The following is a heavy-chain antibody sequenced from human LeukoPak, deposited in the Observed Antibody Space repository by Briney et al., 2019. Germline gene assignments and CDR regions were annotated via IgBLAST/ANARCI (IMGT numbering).Heavy chain of an antibody. D-gene: IGHD3-10*01. Sequence: GESPKISCKVSGYTFTNYWIAWVRQTPGKGLEWMGIIYPGDSDTRYSPSFQGQVTISADKSSSTAYLQWSSLKASDTAIYYCARRGYYGSGTYYNYYFDYWGQGTLVTVSS. CDR3: ARRGYYGSGTYYNYYFDY. CDR2: IYPGDSDT. CDR1: GYTFTNYW. V-gene: IGHV5-51*01. J-gene: IGHJ4*02.